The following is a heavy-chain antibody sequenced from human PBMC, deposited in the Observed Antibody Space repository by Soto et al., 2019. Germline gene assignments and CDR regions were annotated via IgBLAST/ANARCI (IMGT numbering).Heavy chain of an antibody. V-gene: IGHV4-31*03. CDR2: IYYSGST. J-gene: IGHJ6*03. Sequence: PSETLSLTCTVSGGSISGGGYYWSWIRQHPGKGLEWIGYIYYSGSTYYNPSLKSRVTISVDTSKNQFSLKLSSVTAADTAVYYCARALGPYYYYMDVWGKGTTVTVSS. D-gene: IGHD1-26*01. CDR1: GGSISGGGYY. CDR3: ARALGPYYYYMDV.